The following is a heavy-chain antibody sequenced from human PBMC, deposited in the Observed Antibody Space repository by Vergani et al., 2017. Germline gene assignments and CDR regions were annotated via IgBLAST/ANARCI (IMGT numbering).Heavy chain of an antibody. Sequence: QVQLQESGPGLVKPSETPSLTCAVSGYSISSGYYWGWIRQPPGRGLEWIGSIYHSGSTYYNPSLKTRVTISVDTSKNQFSLKLSSVTAADTAVYYCARTTYGWGSDYGVAWGQGTLVTVSS. J-gene: IGHJ5*02. D-gene: IGHD3-10*01. CDR2: IYHSGST. V-gene: IGHV4-38-2*01. CDR1: GYSISSGYY. CDR3: ARTTYGWGSDYGVA.